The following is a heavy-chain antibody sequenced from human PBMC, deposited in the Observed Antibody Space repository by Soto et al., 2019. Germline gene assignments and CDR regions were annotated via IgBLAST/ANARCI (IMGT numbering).Heavy chain of an antibody. D-gene: IGHD3-9*01. J-gene: IGHJ4*02. CDR3: ARPNRLRYFDWRPLDY. CDR1: GYTFTSYA. V-gene: IGHV1-3*01. CDR2: INAGNGNT. Sequence: GASVKVSCKASGYTFTSYAMHWVRQAPGQRLEWMGWINAGNGNTKYSQKFQGRVTITRETSASTAYMELSSLRSEDTAVYYCARPNRLRYFDWRPLDYWGQGTLVTVSS.